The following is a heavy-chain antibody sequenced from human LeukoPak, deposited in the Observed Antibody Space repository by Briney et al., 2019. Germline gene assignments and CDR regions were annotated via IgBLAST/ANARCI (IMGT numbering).Heavy chain of an antibody. CDR1: GGSISSYY. Sequence: SETLSLTCTVSGGSISSYYWSWIRQPPGKGLEWIGYIYTSGSTNYNPSLKSRVTISVDTSKNQFSLKLSSVTAADTAVYYCARLRAGYYYYYMDVWGKGTTVTVSS. D-gene: IGHD6-19*01. J-gene: IGHJ6*03. CDR3: ARLRAGYYYYYMDV. V-gene: IGHV4-4*09. CDR2: IYTSGST.